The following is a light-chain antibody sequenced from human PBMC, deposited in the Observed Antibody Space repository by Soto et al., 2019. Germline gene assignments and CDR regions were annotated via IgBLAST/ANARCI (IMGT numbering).Light chain of an antibody. V-gene: IGKV1-5*03. CDR1: QSISSW. J-gene: IGKJ1*01. Sequence: GDRVTVTCRASQSISSWLAWYQQKPGKAPKLLIYKASTLESGVPSRFSGSGSGTDFTLTISSLQPDDFATYYCQHYNTYPWTFGQGTK. CDR2: KAS. CDR3: QHYNTYPWT.